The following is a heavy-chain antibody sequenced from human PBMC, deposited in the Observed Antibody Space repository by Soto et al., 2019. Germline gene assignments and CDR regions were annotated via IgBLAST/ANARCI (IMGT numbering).Heavy chain of an antibody. CDR2: IYTSGST. V-gene: IGHV4-4*07. J-gene: IGHJ3*02. Sequence: SETLSLTCTVSGGSISSYYWSWIRQPAGKGLEWIGRIYTSGSTNYNPSLKSRVTMSVDTSKNQFSLKLSSVTAADTAVYYCARGPTRPYYYDSSGYGAFDIWGQGTMVTVSS. CDR1: GGSISSYY. D-gene: IGHD3-22*01. CDR3: ARGPTRPYYYDSSGYGAFDI.